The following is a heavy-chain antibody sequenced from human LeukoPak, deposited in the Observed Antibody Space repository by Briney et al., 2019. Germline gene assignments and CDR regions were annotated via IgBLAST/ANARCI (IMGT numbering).Heavy chain of an antibody. J-gene: IGHJ6*03. CDR2: INYSGST. Sequence: SETLSLTCTVSGGSISSSSYYWGWIRQPPGKGLEWIGSINYSGSTYYNPSLKSRVTISVDRSKNQFSLKLSSVTAADTAVYYCVRDRKIAASPYYYYYYMDVWGKGTTVTISS. D-gene: IGHD6-13*01. CDR1: GGSISSSSYY. CDR3: VRDRKIAASPYYYYYYMDV. V-gene: IGHV4-39*07.